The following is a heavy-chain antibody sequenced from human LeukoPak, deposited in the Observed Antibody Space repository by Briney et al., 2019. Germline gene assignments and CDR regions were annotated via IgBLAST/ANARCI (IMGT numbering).Heavy chain of an antibody. Sequence: SETLSLTCSLSGGSISNKYWSWIRQAPGKGLEWIGYVYYTGSTSYNPPLKSRVTISLDTSKKQFSLKLTSVTAADTAVYYCARHRLEGDTFDIWGQGTMVTVSS. D-gene: IGHD3-3*01. CDR1: GGSISNKY. CDR3: ARHRLEGDTFDI. J-gene: IGHJ3*02. CDR2: VYYTGST. V-gene: IGHV4-59*08.